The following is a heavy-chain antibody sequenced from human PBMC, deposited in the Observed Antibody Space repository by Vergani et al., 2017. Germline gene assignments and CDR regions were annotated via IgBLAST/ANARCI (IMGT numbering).Heavy chain of an antibody. V-gene: IGHV3-21*01. J-gene: IGHJ6*02. D-gene: IGHD1-26*01. CDR3: ARVSGMEGMDV. CDR2: ISSSSSYI. CDR1: GFTFSSYS. Sequence: EVQLVESGGGLVKPGGSLRLSCAASGFTFSSYSMNWVRQAPGKGLEWVSSISSSSSYIYYADSGKGRFTISSDNAKNSLYLQMNSLRAEDTAVYYCARVSGMEGMDVWGQGTTVTVSS.